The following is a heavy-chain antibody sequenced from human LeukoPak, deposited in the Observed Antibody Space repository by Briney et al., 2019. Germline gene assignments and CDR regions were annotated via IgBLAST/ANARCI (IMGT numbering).Heavy chain of an antibody. D-gene: IGHD1-26*01. CDR2: IYYSGST. J-gene: IGHJ5*02. CDR1: GGSISSSGYY. Sequence: SETLSLTCTVSGGSISSSGYYWGWIRQPPGKGLDWIASIYYSGSTYYNPSLKSRVTISVDTSKNQLSLKLSSLTAADTAVYYCARHEYSGSYYGLSWFDPWGQGTLVTVSS. V-gene: IGHV4-39*01. CDR3: ARHEYSGSYYGLSWFDP.